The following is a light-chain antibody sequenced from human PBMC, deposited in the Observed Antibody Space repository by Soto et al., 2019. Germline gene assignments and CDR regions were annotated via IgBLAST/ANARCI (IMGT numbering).Light chain of an antibody. Sequence: EILMTQSPATLSVSPGDRATLSCRASQSVSSNLAWYQQKLGQAPRLLIYSVSTRATDIPARFSGSGSGTEFTLTISSLQSEDFAVYYCQQYNNWPPTWAFGQGTKVDIK. V-gene: IGKV3-15*01. CDR2: SVS. CDR3: QQYNNWPPTWA. J-gene: IGKJ1*01. CDR1: QSVSSN.